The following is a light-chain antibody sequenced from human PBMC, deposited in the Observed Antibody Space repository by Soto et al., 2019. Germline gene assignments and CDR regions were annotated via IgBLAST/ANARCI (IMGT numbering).Light chain of an antibody. CDR2: EVS. Sequence: QSALTQPASVSGSPGQSITISCTGTSSDFGGYKFVSWYQQHPGKAPKLMIYEVSNRPSGVSSRFSGSKSGTSASLAINGLQAEDEAHYYCQSYDNSLSGSWVFGGGTKLTVL. CDR3: QSYDNSLSGSWV. J-gene: IGLJ3*02. CDR1: SSDFGGYKF. V-gene: IGLV2-14*01.